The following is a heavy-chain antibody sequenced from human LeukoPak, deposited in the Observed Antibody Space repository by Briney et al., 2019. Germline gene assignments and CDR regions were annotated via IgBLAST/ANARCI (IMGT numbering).Heavy chain of an antibody. Sequence: SETLSLTCTVSGGSISYYYWSWIRQPPGKGLEWIGYIYYSGNTNYNPSLKSRVTMSVDTSKNQFSLKLNSVTAADTAVYYCARCEKFYDSGAHYLDYWGQGALVTVSS. CDR1: GGSISYYY. CDR3: ARCEKFYDSGAHYLDY. J-gene: IGHJ4*02. CDR2: IYYSGNT. D-gene: IGHD3-22*01. V-gene: IGHV4-59*12.